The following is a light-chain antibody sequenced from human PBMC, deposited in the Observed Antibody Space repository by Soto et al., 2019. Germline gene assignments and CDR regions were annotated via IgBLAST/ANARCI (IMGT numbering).Light chain of an antibody. CDR3: QHTLT. CDR2: KAS. V-gene: IGKV1-5*03. J-gene: IGKJ1*01. Sequence: DIPMTQSPSTLSASVGDRVTITCRASQSISSWLAWYQQKPGKAPKLLIYKASSLESGVPSRFSGSGSGTEFTLTISSLQPDDFATYYCQHTLTFGQGTKVEIK. CDR1: QSISSW.